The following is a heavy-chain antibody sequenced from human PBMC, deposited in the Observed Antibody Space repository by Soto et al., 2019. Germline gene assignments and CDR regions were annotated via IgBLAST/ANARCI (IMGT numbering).Heavy chain of an antibody. V-gene: IGHV4-31*03. CDR2: IYYSGST. Sequence: SETLSLTCTVSGGSISSGGYYWSWIRQHPGKGLEWIGYIYYSGSTYYNPSLKSRVTISVDTSKNQFSLKLSSVTAADTAVYYCARLCGYSSSRSMKYYFDYWGQGTLVTVSS. CDR1: GGSISSGGYY. CDR3: ARLCGYSSSRSMKYYFDY. J-gene: IGHJ4*02. D-gene: IGHD6-13*01.